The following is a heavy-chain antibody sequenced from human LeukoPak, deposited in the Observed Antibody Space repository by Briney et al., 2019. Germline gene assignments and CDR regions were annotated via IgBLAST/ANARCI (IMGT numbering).Heavy chain of an antibody. CDR3: AKDMRQQLVIDY. Sequence: GGSLRLSCAASGFTFSSYAMSWVRQAPGKGLEWVSAISGSGGSTYYADSAKGRFTISRDNSKNTLYLQMNSLRAEDTAVYYCAKDMRQQLVIDYWGQGTLVTVSS. D-gene: IGHD6-13*01. V-gene: IGHV3-23*01. CDR1: GFTFSSYA. J-gene: IGHJ4*02. CDR2: ISGSGGST.